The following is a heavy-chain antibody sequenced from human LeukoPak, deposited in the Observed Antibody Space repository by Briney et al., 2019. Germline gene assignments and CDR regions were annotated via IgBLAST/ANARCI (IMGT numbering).Heavy chain of an antibody. CDR1: GGSISGYY. CDR2: ISYTGIA. V-gene: IGHV4-59*08. D-gene: IGHD2-2*01. J-gene: IGHJ4*02. CDR3: ARGGSVSYAQRLHYFDY. Sequence: SETLSLTCTVSGGSISGYYWSWIRQPPGKGLEWIGYISYTGIANYNPSLKSRVTISLDTSKNQFSLKLSSVTAADTAVYYCARGGSVSYAQRLHYFDYWGQGTLVTVSS.